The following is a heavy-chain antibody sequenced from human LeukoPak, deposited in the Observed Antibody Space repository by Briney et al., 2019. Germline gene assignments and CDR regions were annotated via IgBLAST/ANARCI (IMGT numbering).Heavy chain of an antibody. CDR2: IKQDGSEK. D-gene: IGHD6-19*01. CDR3: ARELSSSETLYYYCYMDV. V-gene: IGHV3-7*01. J-gene: IGHJ6*03. Sequence: GGSLRLSCAASGFTFSSYWMSWVRQAPGKGLEWVANIKQDGSEKYYVDSVKGRFTISRDNAKNSLYLQMNSLRAEDTAVYYCARELSSSETLYYYCYMDVWGKGTTVTVSS. CDR1: GFTFSSYW.